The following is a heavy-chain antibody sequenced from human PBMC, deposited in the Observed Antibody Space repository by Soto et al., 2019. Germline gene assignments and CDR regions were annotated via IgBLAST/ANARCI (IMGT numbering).Heavy chain of an antibody. CDR3: ARGGKFGGVIPGYYYYYMDV. Sequence: QVQLQQWGAGLLKPSETLSLTCAVYGGSFSGYYWSWIRQPPGKGLEWIGEINHSGSTNYNPSLKSRVTISVDTSKNLVSLKLSSVTAADTAVYYCARGGKFGGVIPGYYYYYMDVWGKGTTVTVSS. CDR1: GGSFSGYY. CDR2: INHSGST. V-gene: IGHV4-34*01. J-gene: IGHJ6*03. D-gene: IGHD3-16*02.